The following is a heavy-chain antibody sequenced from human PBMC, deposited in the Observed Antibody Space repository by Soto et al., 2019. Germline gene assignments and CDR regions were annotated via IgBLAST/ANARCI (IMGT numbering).Heavy chain of an antibody. V-gene: IGHV3-23*01. J-gene: IGHJ4*02. CDR1: GFTFSSYA. Sequence: GGSLRLSCAASGFTFSSYAMSWVRQAPGKGLEWVSAISGSGGSTYYADSVKGRFTISRDNSKNTLYLQMNSLRAEDTAVYYCAKDLTPWGDSSHFDYWGQGTLVTVSS. CDR3: AKDLTPWGDSSHFDY. D-gene: IGHD6-13*01. CDR2: ISGSGGST.